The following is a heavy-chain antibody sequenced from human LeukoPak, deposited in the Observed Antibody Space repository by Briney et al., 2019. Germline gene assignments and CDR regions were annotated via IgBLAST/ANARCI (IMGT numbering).Heavy chain of an antibody. CDR2: IRYDGSNK. CDR1: RFTFSSYS. Sequence: PGGSLRLSCAASRFTFSSYSVHWVRQAPGKGLEWVAFIRYDGSNKYYADSVKGRFTISRDNSKNTLYLQINSLRAEDTAVYYCAALKRSIAAAGTGVDWGQGTLVTVSS. CDR3: AALKRSIAAAGTGVD. J-gene: IGHJ4*02. V-gene: IGHV3-30*02. D-gene: IGHD6-13*01.